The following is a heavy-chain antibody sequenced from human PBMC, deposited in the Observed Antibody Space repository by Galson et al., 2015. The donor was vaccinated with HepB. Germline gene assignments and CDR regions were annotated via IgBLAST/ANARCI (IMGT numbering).Heavy chain of an antibody. CDR3: ARDRYSRNLDAEY. J-gene: IGHJ4*02. CDR2: VNHRGDT. CDR1: GGSFSNYD. D-gene: IGHD5-12*01. V-gene: IGHV4-34*01. Sequence: ETLSLTCAVYGGSFSNYDWNWIRQPPGKGLEWIATVNHRGDTYYNPSLKNRVVISIDTSRNQFYLKVNSVTAADTAIYYCARDRYSRNLDAEYWGQGTLVTVSA.